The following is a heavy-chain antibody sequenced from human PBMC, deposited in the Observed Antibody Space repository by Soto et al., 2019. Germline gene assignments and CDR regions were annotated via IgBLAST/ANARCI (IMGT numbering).Heavy chain of an antibody. D-gene: IGHD1-26*01. CDR1: GFTFTSSA. Sequence: GASVKVSCKASGFTFTSSAVQWVRQARGQRLEWIGWIVVGSGNTNYAQKFQERVTITRDMSTSTAYMELSSLRSEDTAVYYCAADPSRWELLRVHFYYGMDVWGQGTTVTVSS. CDR3: AADPSRWELLRVHFYYGMDV. CDR2: IVVGSGNT. J-gene: IGHJ6*02. V-gene: IGHV1-58*01.